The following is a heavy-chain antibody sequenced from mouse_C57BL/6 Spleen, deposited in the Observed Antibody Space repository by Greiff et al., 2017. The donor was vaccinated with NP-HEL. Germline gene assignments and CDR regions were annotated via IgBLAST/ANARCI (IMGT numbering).Heavy chain of an antibody. CDR1: GYTFTSYW. CDR3: ARAGVIYYGNYGYFDY. V-gene: IGHV1-64*01. J-gene: IGHJ2*01. CDR2: IHPTSGST. Sequence: QVQLQQPGAELVKPGASVKLSCKASGYTFTSYWMHWVKQRPGQGLEWIGMIHPTSGSTNYNEKFKSKATLTVDKSSSTAYMQLSSLTSEDSAVYYCARAGVIYYGNYGYFDYWGQGTTLTVSS. D-gene: IGHD2-1*01.